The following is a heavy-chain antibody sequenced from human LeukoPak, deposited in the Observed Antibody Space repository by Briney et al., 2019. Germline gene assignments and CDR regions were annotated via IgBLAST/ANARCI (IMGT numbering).Heavy chain of an antibody. CDR1: GGSLSGYY. Sequence: SETLSLTCAVYGGSLSGYYWSWIRQPPGKGLEWIGEINHSGSTNYNPSLKSRVTISVDTSKNQFSLKLSSVTAADTAVYYCARGVVVVAATPYYYYGMDVWGQGTTVTVSS. J-gene: IGHJ6*02. V-gene: IGHV4-34*01. D-gene: IGHD2-15*01. CDR3: ARGVVVVAATPYYYYGMDV. CDR2: INHSGST.